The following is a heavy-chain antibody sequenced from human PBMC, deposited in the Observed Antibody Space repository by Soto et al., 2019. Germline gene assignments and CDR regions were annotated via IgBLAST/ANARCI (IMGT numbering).Heavy chain of an antibody. D-gene: IGHD5-18*01. CDR3: TTDTAMVLSYYYYGMDV. Sequence: GGSLRLSCAASGFTFSNAWMSWVRQAPGKGLEWVGRIKSKTDGGTTDYAAPVKGRFTISRDDSKNTLYLQMNSLKTEDTAVYYCTTDTAMVLSYYYYGMDVWGQGTTVTVSS. CDR2: IKSKTDGGTT. CDR1: GFTFSNAW. J-gene: IGHJ6*02. V-gene: IGHV3-15*01.